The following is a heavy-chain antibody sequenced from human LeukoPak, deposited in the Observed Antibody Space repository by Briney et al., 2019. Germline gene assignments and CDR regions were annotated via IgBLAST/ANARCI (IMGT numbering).Heavy chain of an antibody. CDR1: GFTFSSYA. D-gene: IGHD3-16*02. CDR2: ISYDGSNK. V-gene: IGHV3-30-3*01. J-gene: IGHJ4*02. Sequence: PGRSLRLSCAASGFTFSSYAMHWVRQAPGKGLEWVAVISYDGSNKYHADSVKGRFTISRDNSKNTLYLQMNSLRAEDTAVYYCARDPADYDYVWGSYRLDYWGQGTLVTVSS. CDR3: ARDPADYDYVWGSYRLDY.